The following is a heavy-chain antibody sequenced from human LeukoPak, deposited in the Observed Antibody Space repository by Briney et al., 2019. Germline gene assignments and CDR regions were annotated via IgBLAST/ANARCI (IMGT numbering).Heavy chain of an antibody. J-gene: IGHJ6*03. V-gene: IGHV3-48*01. CDR2: ISRSSSTI. D-gene: IGHD2-2*01. Sequence: GGSLRLSCAASGFTFSRYSMNWVRQAPGKGLEWVSYISRSSSTIYYADSMKGRFTISRDNAKNSLYLQMNSLRAEDTAVYYCARSYANQYLYYYYYMDVWGKGTTVTVSS. CDR1: GFTFSRYS. CDR3: ARSYANQYLYYYYYMDV.